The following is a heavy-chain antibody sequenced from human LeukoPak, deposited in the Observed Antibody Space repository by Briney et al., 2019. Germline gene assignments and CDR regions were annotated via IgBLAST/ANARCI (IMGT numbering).Heavy chain of an antibody. D-gene: IGHD2-15*01. CDR1: GYTFTGYY. CDR3: ARGGGTTNYYYYYMDV. CDR2: INPNSGGT. V-gene: IGHV1-2*02. Sequence: ASVKVSCKASGYTFTGYYMHWVRQAPGQGLEWMGWINPNSGGTNYVQKFQGRVTMTRDTSISTAYMELSRLRSDDTAVYYCARGGGTTNYYYYYMDVWGKGTTVTVSS. J-gene: IGHJ6*03.